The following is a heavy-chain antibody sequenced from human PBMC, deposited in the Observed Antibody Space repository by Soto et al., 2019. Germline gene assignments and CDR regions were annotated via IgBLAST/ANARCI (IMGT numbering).Heavy chain of an antibody. CDR1: GGTFSSYA. Sequence: QVQLVQSGADVKKPGSSVKVSCKASGGTFSSYAISWVRQAPGQGLEWMGGIIPIFGTANYAQKFQGRVTITADESTSTAYMELSSLRSEDTAVYYCARDECSSTSCYGSGHYYYGIDVWGQGTTVTVSS. CDR2: IIPIFGTA. V-gene: IGHV1-69*01. J-gene: IGHJ6*02. CDR3: ARDECSSTSCYGSGHYYYGIDV. D-gene: IGHD2-2*01.